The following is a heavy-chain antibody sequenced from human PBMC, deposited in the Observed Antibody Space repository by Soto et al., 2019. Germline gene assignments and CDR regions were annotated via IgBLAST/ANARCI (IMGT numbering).Heavy chain of an antibody. V-gene: IGHV3-48*02. J-gene: IGHJ4*02. CDR3: AIQNWHDSSGWRN. CDR1: GFIFTNYN. Sequence: EVQLVESGGGLAQPGGSLRLSCAASGFIFTNYNMNWVRQAPGKGLERVSYISLTGTTIYYADSVKGRFTISRDNAKNSLSLQMNSLRDEDTAIYYCAIQNWHDSSGWRNWGQGTLVTVSS. CDR2: ISLTGTTI. D-gene: IGHD3-22*01.